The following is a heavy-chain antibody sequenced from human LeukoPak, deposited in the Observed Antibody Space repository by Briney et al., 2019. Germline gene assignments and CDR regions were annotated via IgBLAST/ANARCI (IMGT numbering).Heavy chain of an antibody. CDR1: GFTFSTYV. Sequence: GGSLRLSCEASGFTFSTYVMNWFRQAPGKGLEWVSTISVGAEYIFYADSVKGRFTISRDDSNNALYLQMHSLRAEDTALYYCASGPPFLKYFEYWGQGTLVTVSS. CDR2: ISVGAEYI. D-gene: IGHD3-3*01. V-gene: IGHV3-23*01. CDR3: ASGPPFLKYFEY. J-gene: IGHJ4*02.